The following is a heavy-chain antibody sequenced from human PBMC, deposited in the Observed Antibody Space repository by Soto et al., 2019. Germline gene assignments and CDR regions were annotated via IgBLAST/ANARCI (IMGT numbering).Heavy chain of an antibody. CDR2: IIPIFGTA. D-gene: IGHD2-2*01. CDR1: GGTFSSYA. V-gene: IGHV1-69*06. CDR3: ARGGCSSTSCLSDLAAFDY. Sequence: SVKVSCKASGGTFSSYAISWVRQAPGQGLEWMGGIIPIFGTANYAQKFQGRVTITADKSTSTAYMELSSLRSEDTAVYYCARGGCSSTSCLSDLAAFDYWGQGTLVTVSS. J-gene: IGHJ4*02.